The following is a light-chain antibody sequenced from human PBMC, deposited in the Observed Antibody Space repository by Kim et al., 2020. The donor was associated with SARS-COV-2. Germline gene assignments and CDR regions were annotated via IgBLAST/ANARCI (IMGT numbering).Light chain of an antibody. J-gene: IGLJ3*02. V-gene: IGLV2-8*01. Sequence: QSALAQPPSASGSPGHSVTISCTGTSSDIGGYNYVSWYQQQHPGKAPRLMIYDVTKRPSGVPDRFSGSKSGNTASLTVSGLQADDEAYYYCSPNVGSNNLVFGGGTQLTVL. CDR1: SSDIGGYNY. CDR3: SPNVGSNNLV. CDR2: DVT.